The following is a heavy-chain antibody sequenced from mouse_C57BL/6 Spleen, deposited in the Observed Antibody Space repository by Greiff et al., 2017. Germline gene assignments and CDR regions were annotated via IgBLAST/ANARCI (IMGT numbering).Heavy chain of an antibody. J-gene: IGHJ3*01. CDR2: ISYDGSN. CDR3: ATLYYSNYGGYSWFAY. CDR1: GYSITSGYY. D-gene: IGHD2-5*01. Sequence: EVHLVESGPGLVKPSQSLSLTCSVTGYSITSGYYWNWIRQFPGNKLEWMGYISYDGSNNYNPSLKNRISITRDTSKNQFFLKLNSVTTEDTATYYCATLYYSNYGGYSWFAYWGQGTLVTVSA. V-gene: IGHV3-6*01.